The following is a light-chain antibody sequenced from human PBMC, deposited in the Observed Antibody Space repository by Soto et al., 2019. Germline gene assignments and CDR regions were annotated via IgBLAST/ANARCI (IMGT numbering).Light chain of an antibody. J-gene: IGKJ1*01. V-gene: IGKV1-5*01. CDR1: QSISFY. CDR3: QQYNGYSTWT. Sequence: DIQMTQSPSTLSASVGDRVTITCRASQSISFYLVWYQQKPGKAPKVLIFDASTLQRGVPSRFSGSGSGTEFTLTISSLQPDDFATYYRQQYNGYSTWTFGQGTKVDIK. CDR2: DAS.